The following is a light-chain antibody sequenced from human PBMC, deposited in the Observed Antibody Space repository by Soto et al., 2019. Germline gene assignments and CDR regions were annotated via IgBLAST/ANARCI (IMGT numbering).Light chain of an antibody. CDR2: DAS. Sequence: DIQMTQSPSTLSASVGDRVTITCRASQSISSWLAWYQQKPGKAPRLLIYDASYLERGVPSRFSGSGSGTEFTLTISYLQPDDLATYYCQQYNSFWTLGQGTKVDIK. V-gene: IGKV1-5*01. CDR3: QQYNSFWT. CDR1: QSISSW. J-gene: IGKJ1*01.